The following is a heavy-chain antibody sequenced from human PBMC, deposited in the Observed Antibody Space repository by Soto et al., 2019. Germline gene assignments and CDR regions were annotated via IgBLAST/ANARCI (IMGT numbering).Heavy chain of an antibody. D-gene: IGHD3-22*01. Sequence: PXETLSLTCTVSGGSISSGDYYWSWIRQPPGKGLEWIGYIYYSGSTYYNPSLKSRVTISVDTSKNQFSLKLSSVTAADTAVYYCARTYYYDSSGSIIDYWGQGPLVTVSS. CDR3: ARTYYYDSSGSIIDY. CDR2: IYYSGST. V-gene: IGHV4-30-4*01. J-gene: IGHJ4*02. CDR1: GGSISSGDYY.